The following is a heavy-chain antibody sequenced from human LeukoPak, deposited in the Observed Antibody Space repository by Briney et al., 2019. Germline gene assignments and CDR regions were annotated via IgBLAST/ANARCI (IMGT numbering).Heavy chain of an antibody. Sequence: PSQTLSLTCTVSGGSISSGDYYWSWIRQPPGKGLEWIGYIYYSGSTYYNPSLKSRVTISVDTSKNQFSLKLSSVTAADTAVYYCARGPIVVVPAAPFDYWGQGTLVTVSS. CDR2: IYYSGST. CDR3: ARGPIVVVPAAPFDY. J-gene: IGHJ4*02. D-gene: IGHD2-2*01. V-gene: IGHV4-30-4*01. CDR1: GGSISSGDYY.